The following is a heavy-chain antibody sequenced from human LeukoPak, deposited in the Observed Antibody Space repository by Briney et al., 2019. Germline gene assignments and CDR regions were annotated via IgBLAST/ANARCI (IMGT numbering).Heavy chain of an antibody. D-gene: IGHD1-14*01. V-gene: IGHV4-4*09. CDR3: ARQTPYNGNLYFDY. CDR1: GGSIIGHY. J-gene: IGHJ4*02. Sequence: KPSETLSLTCTVSGGSIIGHYWSWIRQSPGKELEWIAYIYSHENTNYSLSLNGRATISEDTSKNQVSLKVRSVTTADAAVYYCARQTPYNGNLYFDYWGQGILVTVSS. CDR2: IYSHENT.